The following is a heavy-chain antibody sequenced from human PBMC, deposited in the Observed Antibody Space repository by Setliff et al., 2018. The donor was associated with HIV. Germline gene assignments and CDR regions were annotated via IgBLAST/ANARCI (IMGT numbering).Heavy chain of an antibody. CDR2: IFYSGTT. CDR1: GYSISSGYY. CDR3: ARHRASSSGFPLDF. D-gene: IGHD6-6*01. V-gene: IGHV4-38-2*01. Sequence: PSETLSLTCAVSGYSISSGYYWGWIRQPPGKGLEWIGSIFYSGTTYYNQSLKSRVTISVDMSKNQLSLRLSSVTATDTAVYYCARHRASSSGFPLDFWGQGILVTVSS. J-gene: IGHJ4*02.